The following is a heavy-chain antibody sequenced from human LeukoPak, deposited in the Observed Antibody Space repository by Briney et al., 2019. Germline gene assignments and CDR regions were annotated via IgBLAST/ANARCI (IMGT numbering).Heavy chain of an antibody. D-gene: IGHD1-1*01. Sequence: PFGTLCLSSAVSGGATSVYSSGWIRHPPGEGQEWIGRIYITVSANYTTSPTSRVTTLVDTSKNHISLKMSALTPPRTAPYFFARGSGLERRDGDFDSWGQGTMVTVSS. CDR3: ARGSGLERRDGDFDS. CDR1: GGATSVYS. J-gene: IGHJ3*02. CDR2: IYITVSA. V-gene: IGHV4-59*10.